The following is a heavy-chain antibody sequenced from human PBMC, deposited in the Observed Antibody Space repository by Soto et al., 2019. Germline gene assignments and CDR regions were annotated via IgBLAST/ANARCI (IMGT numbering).Heavy chain of an antibody. J-gene: IGHJ6*02. CDR3: AKDTSTVTTWGYYYYGMDV. CDR2: IGGDGDST. V-gene: IGHV3-23*01. D-gene: IGHD4-4*01. Sequence: GGSLRLSCAASGFIFSSYAMNWVRQAPGKGLEWVSAIGGDGDSTYYADSVKGRFTISRDNSKNTLYLQMNSLRAEDTAVYYCAKDTSTVTTWGYYYYGMDVWGQGTAVTVSS. CDR1: GFIFSSYA.